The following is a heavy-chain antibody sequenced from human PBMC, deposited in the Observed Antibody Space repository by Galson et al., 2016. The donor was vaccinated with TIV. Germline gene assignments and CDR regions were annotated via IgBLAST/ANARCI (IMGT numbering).Heavy chain of an antibody. CDR1: GYTFTRYY. CDR2: IDPSGGST. CDR3: ATYGSGRQPSFDF. J-gene: IGHJ4*02. Sequence: SVKVSCKASGYTFTRYYMHWMRQAPGQGLEWMGVIDPSGGSTTYAQKFQGRVTMTRDTSTSTVYMELSSLRSEDTAVYYCATYGSGRQPSFDFWGQGTLVTVSS. V-gene: IGHV1-46*03. D-gene: IGHD3-10*01.